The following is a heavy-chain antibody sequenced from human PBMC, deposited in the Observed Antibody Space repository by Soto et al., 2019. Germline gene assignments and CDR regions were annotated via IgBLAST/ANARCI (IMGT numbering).Heavy chain of an antibody. Sequence: SETLSLTCTVSGGSISSYYWSWIRQPPGKGLEWIGYIYYSGNTNYNPSLKSRGTISVDTSKNQFSLKLSSVTAADTAVYHCARDQNGSPHFDYWGQGTLVTVSS. CDR2: IYYSGNT. CDR3: ARDQNGSPHFDY. D-gene: IGHD1-26*01. V-gene: IGHV4-59*01. CDR1: GGSISSYY. J-gene: IGHJ4*02.